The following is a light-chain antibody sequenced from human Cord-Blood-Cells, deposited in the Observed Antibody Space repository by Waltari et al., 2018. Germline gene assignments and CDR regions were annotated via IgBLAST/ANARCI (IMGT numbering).Light chain of an antibody. CDR2: AAS. CDR1: QSISSY. J-gene: IGKJ3*01. Sequence: DIQMTQSPYSMSASVGDRVTTTCRASQSISSYLNRYQQKPGKAPKLLIYAASSLQSGVPSRFSGSGSGTDFTLTISSLQPEDFATYYCQQSYSTPFTFGPGTKVDIK. V-gene: IGKV1-39*01. CDR3: QQSYSTPFT.